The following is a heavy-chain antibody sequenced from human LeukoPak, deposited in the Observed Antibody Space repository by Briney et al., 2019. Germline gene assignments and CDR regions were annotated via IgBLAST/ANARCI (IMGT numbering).Heavy chain of an antibody. J-gene: IGHJ5*02. V-gene: IGHV4-39*07. CDR2: IYYSGST. Sequence: PSETLSLTCTVSGGSISSSSYYWGWIRQPPGKGLEWIGSIYYSGSTYYNPSLKSRVTISVDTSKNQFSLKLSSVTAADTAVYYCAREIGLYYYGSGNVPLAENWFDPWGQGTLVTVSS. D-gene: IGHD3-10*01. CDR3: AREIGLYYYGSGNVPLAENWFDP. CDR1: GGSISSSSYY.